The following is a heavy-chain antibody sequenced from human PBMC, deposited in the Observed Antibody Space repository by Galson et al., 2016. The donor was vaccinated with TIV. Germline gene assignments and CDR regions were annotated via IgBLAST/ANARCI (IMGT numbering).Heavy chain of an antibody. V-gene: IGHV1-24*01. CDR1: GNSLNELV. D-gene: IGHD2/OR15-2a*01. J-gene: IGHJ4*02. CDR2: FDPEVSKT. Sequence: SVKVSCKVSGNSLNELVIHWVRQAPGKGLEWMGGFDPEVSKTVYAQMLQGRVTMAADTSRNTAYMELGSLRFEDTAVYYCATVAWFPGLSLHNWGQGTLVTVSS. CDR3: ATVAWFPGLSLHN.